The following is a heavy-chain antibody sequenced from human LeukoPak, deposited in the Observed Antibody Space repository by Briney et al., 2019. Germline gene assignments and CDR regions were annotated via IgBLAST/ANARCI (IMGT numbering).Heavy chain of an antibody. J-gene: IGHJ4*02. D-gene: IGHD3-22*01. V-gene: IGHV3-23*01. CDR1: GFTFSSYA. Sequence: PGGSLRLSCAASGFTFSSYAMSWVRQAPGKGLEWVSAISGSGGSTYYADSVEGRFTISRDNSKNTLFLQMNSLRAEDTAVHYCAKDINYDSSGYFLYWGQGTLVTVSS. CDR3: AKDINYDSSGYFLY. CDR2: ISGSGGST.